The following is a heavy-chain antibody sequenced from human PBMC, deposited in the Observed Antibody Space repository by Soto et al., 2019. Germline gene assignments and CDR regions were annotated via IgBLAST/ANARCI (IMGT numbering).Heavy chain of an antibody. V-gene: IGHV3-7*01. CDR1: GFTFSSYW. J-gene: IGHJ4*02. D-gene: IGHD5-12*01. CDR2: VKDDGSEK. CDR3: RRGHDAGGDY. Sequence: EVQLVESGGDLVQPGGSLRLSCAASGFTFSSYWMAWVRQAPGKGLEWVANVKDDGSEKNYEDSVKGRFTISRDNAKNSRYRQMNSLRAEDTGVYYCRRGHDAGGDYWGQGTLVTVSS.